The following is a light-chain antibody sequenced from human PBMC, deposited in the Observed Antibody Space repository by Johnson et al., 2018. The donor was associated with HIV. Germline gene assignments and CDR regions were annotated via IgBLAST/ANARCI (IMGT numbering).Light chain of an antibody. CDR1: SSNIGNNY. Sequence: SVLTQPPSVSAAPGQTVTISCSGSSSNIGNNYVSWYQPLPGTAPKLLIYENNKRPSGIPDRFSGSKSGTSATLGITGLQTGDEADYCCATWDSSLSTYVFGSGTKVTVL. CDR3: ATWDSSLSTYV. CDR2: ENN. V-gene: IGLV1-51*02. J-gene: IGLJ1*01.